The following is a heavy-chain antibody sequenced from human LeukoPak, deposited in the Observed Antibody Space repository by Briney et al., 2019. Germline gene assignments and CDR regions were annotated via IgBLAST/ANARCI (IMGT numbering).Heavy chain of an antibody. CDR3: ASGGGRTY. CDR1: GYTFSSYS. D-gene: IGHD3-16*01. V-gene: IGHV3-21*01. CDR2: ISSSSSYI. Sequence: ASVKVSCKASGYTFSSYSMNWVRQAPGKGLEWVSSISSSSSYIYYADSVKGRFTISRDNAKNSLYLQMNSLRAEDTAVYYCASGGGRTYWGQGTLVTVSS. J-gene: IGHJ4*02.